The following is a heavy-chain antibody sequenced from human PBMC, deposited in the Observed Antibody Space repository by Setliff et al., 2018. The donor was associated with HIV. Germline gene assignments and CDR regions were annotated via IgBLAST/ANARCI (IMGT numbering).Heavy chain of an antibody. Sequence: ASVKVSCKASGYIFLNYDITWVRQAPGQGLEWMAWISPDNGNTNYAQKIEGRVILTTDKSTNTVEMELGSLRSDDTAVYYCVRDRELRTTRSLDFWGPGTLVTVSS. CDR3: VRDRELRTTRSLDF. J-gene: IGHJ4*02. CDR2: ISPDNGNT. V-gene: IGHV1-18*04. D-gene: IGHD1-1*01. CDR1: GYIFLNYD.